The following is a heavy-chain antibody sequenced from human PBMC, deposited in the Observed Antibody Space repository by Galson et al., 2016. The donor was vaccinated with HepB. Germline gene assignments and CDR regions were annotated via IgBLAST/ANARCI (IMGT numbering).Heavy chain of an antibody. D-gene: IGHD2-2*03. CDR2: ISYYGSNT. CDR1: GFTFSTYG. V-gene: IGHV3-30*03. J-gene: IGHJ4*02. CDR3: VDFGRESDY. Sequence: SLRLSCAASGFTFSTYGVHWVRQAPGKGLEWLAVISYYGSNTNYADSVKGRFTISRDNLDDTLYLQMSSLRTEDTAFYYCVDFGRESDYWGQGALVTVSS.